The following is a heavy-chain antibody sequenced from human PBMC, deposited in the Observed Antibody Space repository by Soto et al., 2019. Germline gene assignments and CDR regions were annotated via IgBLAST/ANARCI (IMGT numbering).Heavy chain of an antibody. J-gene: IGHJ4*02. CDR1: GGSFSGYY. Sequence: SETLSLTCAVYGGSFSGYYWSWIRQPPGKGLEWIGEINHSGSTNYNPSLKSRVTISVDTSKNQFSLKLSSVTAADTAVYYCARGPYFDWLKPLDYWGQGTLVTVSS. CDR3: ARGPYFDWLKPLDY. V-gene: IGHV4-34*01. CDR2: INHSGST. D-gene: IGHD3-9*01.